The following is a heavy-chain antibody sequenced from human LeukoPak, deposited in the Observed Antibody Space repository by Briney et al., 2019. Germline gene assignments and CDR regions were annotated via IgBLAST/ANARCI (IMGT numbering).Heavy chain of an antibody. CDR2: ISTSSSYI. J-gene: IGHJ4*02. V-gene: IGHV3-21*04. CDR3: AKESDSSAGDFDY. Sequence: GGSLRLSCAVSGFTFSRYSMNWVRQAPGKGLEWVSFISTSSSYIYYADSVKGRFTISRDNARNSLYLQMNSLRAEDTALYYCAKESDSSAGDFDYWGQGTLVTVSS. D-gene: IGHD3-22*01. CDR1: GFTFSRYS.